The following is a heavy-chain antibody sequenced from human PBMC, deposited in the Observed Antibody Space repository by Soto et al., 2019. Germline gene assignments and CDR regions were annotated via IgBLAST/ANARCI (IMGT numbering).Heavy chain of an antibody. J-gene: IGHJ4*02. CDR1: GVSFSGYY. D-gene: IGHD6-13*01. CDR3: ATLAAAASSSTFDY. V-gene: IGHV4-34*01. CDR2: INHSGST. Sequence: SETLSLTCAVYGVSFSGYYWSWIRQPPGKGLEWIGEINHSGSTNYNPSLKSRVTISVDTSKNQFSLKLSSVTAADTAVYYCATLAAAASSSTFDYWGQGTLVTVSS.